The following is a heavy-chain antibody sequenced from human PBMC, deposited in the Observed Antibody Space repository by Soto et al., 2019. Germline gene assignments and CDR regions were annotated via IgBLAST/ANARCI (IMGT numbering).Heavy chain of an antibody. D-gene: IGHD6-6*01. CDR1: GFTFSSYA. J-gene: IGHJ6*02. V-gene: IGHV3-23*01. Sequence: PGGSLRLSCAASGFTFSSYAMSWVRQAPGKGLEWVSAISGSGGSTYYADSVKGRFTISRDNSKNTLYLQMNSLRAEDTAVYYCAKPKSSSPHTHYYYYGMDVWGQGTTVTVSS. CDR2: ISGSGGST. CDR3: AKPKSSSPHTHYYYYGMDV.